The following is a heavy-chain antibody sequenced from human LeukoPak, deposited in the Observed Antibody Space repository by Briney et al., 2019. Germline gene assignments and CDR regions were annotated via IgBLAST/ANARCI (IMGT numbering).Heavy chain of an antibody. V-gene: IGHV4-59*01. CDR2: IYYSGST. D-gene: IGHD3-22*01. CDR3: ARGDDSSGYHIEYFQH. J-gene: IGHJ1*01. Sequence: SETLSLTCTVSGGSISSYYWSWIRQPPGKGLEWIGYIYYSGSTNYNPSLTSRVTISVDTSKNQFSLELSSVAAADTAVYYCARGDDSSGYHIEYFQHWGQGTLVTVSS. CDR1: GGSISSYY.